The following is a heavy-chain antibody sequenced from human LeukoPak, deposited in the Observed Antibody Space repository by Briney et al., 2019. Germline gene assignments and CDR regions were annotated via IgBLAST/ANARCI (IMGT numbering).Heavy chain of an antibody. CDR2: INSDGSRT. D-gene: IGHD1-26*01. J-gene: IGHJ4*02. V-gene: IGHV3-74*01. CDR1: GFTFSSYW. Sequence: GGSLRLSCAASGFTFSSYWMHWVRQAPGKGLVWVSRINSDGSRTTYADSVKGRFTISRDNAKNTLYLQMNSLGAEDTAVYYCARDLGESLFDYWGQGTLVNVSS. CDR3: ARDLGESLFDY.